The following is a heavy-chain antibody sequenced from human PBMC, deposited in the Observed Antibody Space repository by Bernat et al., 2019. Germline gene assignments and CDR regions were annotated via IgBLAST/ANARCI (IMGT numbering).Heavy chain of an antibody. CDR2: ISYDGSNK. D-gene: IGHD6-13*01. V-gene: IGHV3-30*18. CDR1: GFTFSSYG. Sequence: QVPLVESGGGVVQPGRSLRLSCAASGFTFSSYGMHWVRQAPGKGLEWVAVISYDGSNKYYADSVKGRFTISRDNSKNTLYLQMSSLRAEDTAVYYCAKGGGGQQPPFDPWGQGTLVTVSS. J-gene: IGHJ5*02. CDR3: AKGGGGQQPPFDP.